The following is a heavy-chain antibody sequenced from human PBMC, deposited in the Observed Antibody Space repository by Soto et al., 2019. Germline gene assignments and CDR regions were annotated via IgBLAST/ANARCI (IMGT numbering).Heavy chain of an antibody. D-gene: IGHD5-12*01. Sequence: QVQLQESGPGLVKPSGTLSLTCAVSGGSISSDNWWSWVRQPPGKGLEWIGEIYHTGSTNYNPSLEIRVTMSVDKSNDHFSLRLNSVTASDTAVYYCARLRAAVATTLDYWGQGTLVTVSS. J-gene: IGHJ4*02. CDR1: GGSISSDNW. CDR2: IYHTGST. CDR3: ARLRAAVATTLDY. V-gene: IGHV4-4*02.